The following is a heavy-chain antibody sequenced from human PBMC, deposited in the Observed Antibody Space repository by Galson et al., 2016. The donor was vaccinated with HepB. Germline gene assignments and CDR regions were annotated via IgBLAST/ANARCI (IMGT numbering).Heavy chain of an antibody. Sequence: SVKVSCKASGYTFTSQDVNWVRQATGQGLEWMGWMNPHSGNTGYAQKFQGSVTMTRNTSINTAYMELSGLTTEETAVYYCAGRPPLGDYGNHWGQGTLVTLSS. CDR2: MNPHSGNT. J-gene: IGHJ5*02. V-gene: IGHV1-8*01. CDR1: GYTFTSQD. CDR3: AGRPPLGDYGNH. D-gene: IGHD4-17*01.